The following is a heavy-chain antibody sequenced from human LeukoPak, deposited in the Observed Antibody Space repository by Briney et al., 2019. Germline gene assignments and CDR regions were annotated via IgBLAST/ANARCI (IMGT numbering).Heavy chain of an antibody. CDR1: GFTFSSYA. D-gene: IGHD2-2*01. J-gene: IGHJ3*02. Sequence: GGSLRLSCAASGFTFSSYAMSWVRQAPEKGLEWVSAISGSGGSTYYADSVKGRFTISRDNSKNTLYLQMTRLRAEDTDVYYCAKGILTSYHDAFDIWGEGTMVTVS. CDR2: ISGSGGST. CDR3: AKGILTSYHDAFDI. V-gene: IGHV3-23*01.